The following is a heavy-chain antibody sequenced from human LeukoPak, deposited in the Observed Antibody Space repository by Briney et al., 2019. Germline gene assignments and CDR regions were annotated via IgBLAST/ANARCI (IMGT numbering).Heavy chain of an antibody. Sequence: GGSLRLSCAASGFTFSSYEMNWVRQAPGKGLECVSYISSSGSTIYYADSVKGRFTISRDNAKNSLYLQMNSLRAEDTAVYYCARSTPKLPGYYFDYWGQGTLVTVSS. CDR2: ISSSGSTI. D-gene: IGHD5-24*01. V-gene: IGHV3-48*03. CDR3: ARSTPKLPGYYFDY. J-gene: IGHJ4*02. CDR1: GFTFSSYE.